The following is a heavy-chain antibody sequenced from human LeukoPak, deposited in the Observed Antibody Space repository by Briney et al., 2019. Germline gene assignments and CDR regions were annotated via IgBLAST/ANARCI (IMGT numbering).Heavy chain of an antibody. Sequence: AGSLRLSCVASGFPFDVYWMSWVRQGPGKGLEWVANIRSDGSGKYYADSVKGRLTVSRDNAKNALFLQMNRLRVEDTAVYYCAKEKTLAGWYFDLWGCGTLVTVSS. J-gene: IGHJ2*01. V-gene: IGHV3-7*01. CDR3: AKEKTLAGWYFDL. CDR2: IRSDGSGK. CDR1: GFPFDVYW. D-gene: IGHD1-1*01.